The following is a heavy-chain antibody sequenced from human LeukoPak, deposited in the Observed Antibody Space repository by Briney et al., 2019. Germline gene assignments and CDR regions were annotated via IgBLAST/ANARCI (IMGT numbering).Heavy chain of an antibody. D-gene: IGHD3-10*01. Sequence: PGGSLRLSCAVFGFTFSRHWMSWVRQAPGKGLEWLANIKQDGSEKYYVDSVEGRFTISRDNAKNSLYLQMNSLRAEDTAVYYCARSYYGSGTSYGMDVWGQGTTVTVSS. CDR2: IKQDGSEK. J-gene: IGHJ6*02. V-gene: IGHV3-7*01. CDR1: GFTFSRHW. CDR3: ARSYYGSGTSYGMDV.